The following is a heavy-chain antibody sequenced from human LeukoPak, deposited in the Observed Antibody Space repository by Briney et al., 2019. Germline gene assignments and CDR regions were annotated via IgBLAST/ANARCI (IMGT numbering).Heavy chain of an antibody. Sequence: GESLKISCKGSGYSFTSYWIGWVRQMPGKGLEWMGIIYPGDSDTRYSPSFQGQVTISADKSISTAYLQWSSLKASDTAMYYCARVRVKGGSYYRNDAFDIWGQGAMVTVSS. J-gene: IGHJ3*02. D-gene: IGHD1-26*01. V-gene: IGHV5-51*01. CDR3: ARVRVKGGSYYRNDAFDI. CDR1: GYSFTSYW. CDR2: IYPGDSDT.